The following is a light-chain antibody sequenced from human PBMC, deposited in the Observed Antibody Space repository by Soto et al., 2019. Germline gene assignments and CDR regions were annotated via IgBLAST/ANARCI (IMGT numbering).Light chain of an antibody. Sequence: QTVVTQPPSASGTPGQRVTISCSGSSSNIGSKTVNWYQQLPGTAPKLLIYSNNQQPSGVPDRFSGSKSGTSASLAISGLQSEDEADYYCAAWDDSLNGWVFGGGTKLTVL. J-gene: IGLJ3*02. CDR3: AAWDDSLNGWV. CDR2: SNN. CDR1: SSNIGSKT. V-gene: IGLV1-44*01.